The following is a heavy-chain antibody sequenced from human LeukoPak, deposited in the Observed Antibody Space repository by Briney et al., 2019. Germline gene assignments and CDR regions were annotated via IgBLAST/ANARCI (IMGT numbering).Heavy chain of an antibody. CDR3: ARDRFIGGLAIDV. Sequence: SETLSLTCTVSGGSISSYYWSWIRQPPGKGLEWIGYIYYSGSTNYNPSLKSRVTISVDTSKNQFSLKLSSVTAADTAVYYCARDRFIGGLAIDVWGQGTMVTVSS. CDR1: GGSISSYY. D-gene: IGHD3-16*01. CDR2: IYYSGST. J-gene: IGHJ3*01. V-gene: IGHV4-59*01.